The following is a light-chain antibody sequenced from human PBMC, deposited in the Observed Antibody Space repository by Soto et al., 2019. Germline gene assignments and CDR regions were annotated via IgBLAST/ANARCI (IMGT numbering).Light chain of an antibody. CDR1: SSDIGSYNY. V-gene: IGLV2-14*01. Sequence: QSALTQPASVSGSPGQSITISCTGTSSDIGSYNYVAWYQQFPGKTPKLIIYEVRNRPSGVSFRFSGSKSGNTASLTISGLQAEDEADYYCSSYTSSSSTPYVFGTGTKVTVL. CDR2: EVR. J-gene: IGLJ1*01. CDR3: SSYTSSSSTPYV.